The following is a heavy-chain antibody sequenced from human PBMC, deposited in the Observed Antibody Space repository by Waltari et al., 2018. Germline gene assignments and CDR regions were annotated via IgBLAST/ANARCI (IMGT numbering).Heavy chain of an antibody. CDR2: IYPSGRT. V-gene: IGHV4-38-2*01. Sequence: QVQLQESGPGLVKPSETLSLTCAVSGYSISSGYYWGWIRPPPGKGVEWLGSIYPSGRTYYNPSLKSRVTIAVDTSKNQFSRKLSSVTAADTAVYYCARFEGATNFDYWGQGTLVTVSS. CDR3: ARFEGATNFDY. CDR1: GYSISSGYY. D-gene: IGHD1-26*01. J-gene: IGHJ4*02.